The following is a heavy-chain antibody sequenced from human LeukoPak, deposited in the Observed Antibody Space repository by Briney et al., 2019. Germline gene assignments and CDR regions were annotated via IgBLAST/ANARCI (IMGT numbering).Heavy chain of an antibody. CDR1: GFTFSTYG. V-gene: IGHV3-23*01. J-gene: IGHJ4*02. Sequence: PGGSLRLSCAASGFTFSTYGMRWVRQAPGKGLEWVSTIPASGGNTYYADSVKGRFTTSRDNAKNTLFLQMNSLRAEDTAVYYCTRDFDFSSAIWGQGTLVTVSS. D-gene: IGHD3-3*01. CDR3: TRDFDFSSAI. CDR2: IPASGGNT.